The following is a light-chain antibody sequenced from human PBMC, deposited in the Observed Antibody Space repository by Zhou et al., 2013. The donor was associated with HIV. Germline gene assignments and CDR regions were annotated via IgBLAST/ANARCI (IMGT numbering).Light chain of an antibody. Sequence: AIQLTQSPSSLSASVGDRVTITCRASQGIRSALAWYQQKPGKAPKLLIYDASTLESGVPLRFSGSGSGTDFTLTISSLQPEDFATYYCQQSYATLWLTFGGGTKVDIK. V-gene: IGKV1-13*02. J-gene: IGKJ4*01. CDR2: DAS. CDR1: QGIRSA. CDR3: QQSYATLWLT.